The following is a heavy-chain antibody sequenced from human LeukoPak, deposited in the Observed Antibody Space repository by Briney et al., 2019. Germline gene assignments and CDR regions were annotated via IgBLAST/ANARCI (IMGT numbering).Heavy chain of an antibody. CDR3: AKDRGESYYDFWSGYENHFDY. Sequence: AGGSLRLSCAASGFTFSSYGMHWVRQAPGKGLEWVAFIRYDGSNKYYADSVKGRFTISRDNSKNTLYLQMNSLRAEDTAVYYCAKDRGESYYDFWSGYENHFDYWGQGTLVTVSS. CDR2: IRYDGSNK. V-gene: IGHV3-30*02. CDR1: GFTFSSYG. D-gene: IGHD3-3*01. J-gene: IGHJ4*02.